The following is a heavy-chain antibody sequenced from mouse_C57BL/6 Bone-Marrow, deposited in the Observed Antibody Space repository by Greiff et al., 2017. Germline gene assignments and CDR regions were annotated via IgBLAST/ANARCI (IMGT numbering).Heavy chain of an antibody. V-gene: IGHV3-6*01. CDR2: ISYDGSN. Sequence: EVKLLESGPGLVKPSQSLSLTCSVTGYSITSGYYWNWIRQFPGNKLEWMGYISYDGSNNYNPSLKNRISITRDTSKNQFFLKLNSVTTEDTATYYCAREYDYDGPWFAYWGQGTLVTVSA. J-gene: IGHJ3*01. CDR3: AREYDYDGPWFAY. CDR1: GYSITSGYY. D-gene: IGHD2-4*01.